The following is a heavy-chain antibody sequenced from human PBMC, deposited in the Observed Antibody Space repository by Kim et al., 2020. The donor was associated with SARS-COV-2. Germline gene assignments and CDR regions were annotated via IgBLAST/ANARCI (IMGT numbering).Heavy chain of an antibody. J-gene: IGHJ3*02. D-gene: IGHD3-16*02. CDR2: IYDSGST. CDR1: GGSISSSSYY. CDR3: ARLSEGAFDI. V-gene: IGHV4-39*01. Sequence: SETLSLTCTVSGGSISSSSYYWGWIRQPPGKGLEWIGSIYDSGSTYYNPSLKSRVTISVDTSKNQFSLKLSSVTAADTAVYYCARLSEGAFDIWGQGTMVTVSS.